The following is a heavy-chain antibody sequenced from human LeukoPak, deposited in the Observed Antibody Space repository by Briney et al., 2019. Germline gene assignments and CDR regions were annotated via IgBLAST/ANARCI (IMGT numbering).Heavy chain of an antibody. Sequence: VASVKVSCKASGYTFTGYGISWVRQAPGQGLEWMGWISTYNGNTNYAQKLQGRVTMTTDTSTSTAYMELRSLRSDDTAMYYCARDRMDTGTYFDYWGQGTLVTVSS. CDR2: ISTYNGNT. CDR3: ARDRMDTGTYFDY. CDR1: GYTFTGYG. D-gene: IGHD5-18*01. J-gene: IGHJ4*02. V-gene: IGHV1-18*01.